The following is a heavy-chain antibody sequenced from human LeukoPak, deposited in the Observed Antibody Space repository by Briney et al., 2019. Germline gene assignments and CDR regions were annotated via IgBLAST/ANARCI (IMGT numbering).Heavy chain of an antibody. D-gene: IGHD6-19*01. CDR1: GFTFSSSA. CDR3: ARVWDSSGWSRFDP. CDR2: ISSSGSVI. J-gene: IGHJ5*02. Sequence: GGSLRLSCAASGFTFSSSAMSWVRQAPRKGLEWISSISSSGSVIYYADSVKGRFTISRDNAKNSLYVEMNSLRADDTAVYYCARVWDSSGWSRFDPWGQGTRVTVSS. V-gene: IGHV3-21*04.